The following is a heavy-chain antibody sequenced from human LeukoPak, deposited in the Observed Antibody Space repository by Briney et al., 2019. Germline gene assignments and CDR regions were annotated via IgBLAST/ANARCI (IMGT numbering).Heavy chain of an antibody. J-gene: IGHJ4*02. CDR3: ARDQGRGCSGGSCYFSG. V-gene: IGHV1-69*13. CDR1: GGTFSSYA. D-gene: IGHD2-15*01. Sequence: EASVKVSCKASGGTFSSYAISWVRQAPGQGLEWMGGIIPIFGTANYAQKFQGRVTITADESTSTAYMELSSLRSKDTAVYYCARDQGRGCSGGSCYFSGWGQGTLVTVSS. CDR2: IIPIFGTA.